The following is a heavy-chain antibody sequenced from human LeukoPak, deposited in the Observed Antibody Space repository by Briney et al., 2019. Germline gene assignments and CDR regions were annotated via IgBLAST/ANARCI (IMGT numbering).Heavy chain of an antibody. CDR2: IRNRARDYTT. Sequence: GGSLRLSCVASGSTFSDHYMGWVRQAPGKGLEWVARIRNRARDYTTDYAASAKGRFTISRDDSEGSLYLQMNSLQTEDTAVYYCATETKDSSAYYYFDYWGQGALVTVSS. CDR3: ATETKDSSAYYYFDY. CDR1: GSTFSDHY. D-gene: IGHD3-22*01. V-gene: IGHV3-72*01. J-gene: IGHJ4*02.